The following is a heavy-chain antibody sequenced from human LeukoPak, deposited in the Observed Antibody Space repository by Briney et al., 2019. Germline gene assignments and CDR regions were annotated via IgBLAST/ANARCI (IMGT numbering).Heavy chain of an antibody. CDR1: GFTFSSYG. CDR2: IRYDGSNK. J-gene: IGHJ4*02. Sequence: GGSLRLSCAASGFTFSSYGMHWVRQAPGKGLEWVAFIRYDGSNKYYADSVKGRFTISRDNSKNTLYLQMNSLRADDTAVYYCAKAVAVALDYWGQGTLVTVSP. D-gene: IGHD6-19*01. V-gene: IGHV3-30*02. CDR3: AKAVAVALDY.